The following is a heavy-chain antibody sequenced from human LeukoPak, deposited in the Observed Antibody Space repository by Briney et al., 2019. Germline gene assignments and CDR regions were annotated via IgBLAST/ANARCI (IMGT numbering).Heavy chain of an antibody. J-gene: IGHJ3*02. CDR3: ARDSWIAAKLNDAIDI. CDR2: ISAYNGNT. D-gene: IGHD6-13*01. V-gene: IGHV1-18*01. Sequence: ASVKVSCKASGYTFTSYGISWVRQAPGQGLEWMGWISAYNGNTNYAQKLQGRVTMTTDTSTSTADMELRSLRSDDTAVYYCARDSWIAAKLNDAIDIWGQGTMVTVSS. CDR1: GYTFTSYG.